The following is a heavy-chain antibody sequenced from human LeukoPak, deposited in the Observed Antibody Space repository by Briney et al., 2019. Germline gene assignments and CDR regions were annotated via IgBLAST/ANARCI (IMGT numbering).Heavy chain of an antibody. CDR3: ARGYGSGSPTPYYYYYYGMDV. D-gene: IGHD3-10*01. CDR1: GFTFSSYA. CDR2: ISYDGSNK. V-gene: IGHV3-30-3*01. Sequence: PGGSLRLSCAASGFTFSSYAMHWVRQAPGKGLEWVAVISYDGSNKYYADSVKGRFTISRDNSKNTLYLQMNSLRAEDTAVYYCARGYGSGSPTPYYYYYYGMDVWGQGTTVTVSS. J-gene: IGHJ6*02.